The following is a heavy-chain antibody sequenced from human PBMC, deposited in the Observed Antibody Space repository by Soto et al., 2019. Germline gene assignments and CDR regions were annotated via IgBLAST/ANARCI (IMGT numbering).Heavy chain of an antibody. J-gene: IGHJ4*02. Sequence: QVQLVQSGAEVKKPGSSVKVSCKASGGTFSSYTISWVRQAPGQGLEWMGRIIPILGIANYAQKFQGRVTITADKSTSTAYMELSSLRSEHTAVYYCARGGEYYYDSSGYHLFDYWGQGTLVTVSS. CDR3: ARGGEYYYDSSGYHLFDY. D-gene: IGHD3-22*01. CDR1: GGTFSSYT. CDR2: IIPILGIA. V-gene: IGHV1-69*02.